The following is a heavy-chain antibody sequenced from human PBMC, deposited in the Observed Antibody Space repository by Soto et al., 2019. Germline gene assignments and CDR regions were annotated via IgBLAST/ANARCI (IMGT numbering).Heavy chain of an antibody. CDR2: ISASGGTT. Sequence: EVQLLESGGALVHPGGSLSLSCTASGFTFTSYAMTWVRQAPEKGLEWVSAISASGGTTYNPDSVKGRFTISRHNCKNTLFMQMNSLRAEDTAVYYCAKAWGWFDPWGQGTLVTVSS. CDR3: AKAWGWFDP. D-gene: IGHD3-16*01. V-gene: IGHV3-23*01. CDR1: GFTFTSYA. J-gene: IGHJ5*02.